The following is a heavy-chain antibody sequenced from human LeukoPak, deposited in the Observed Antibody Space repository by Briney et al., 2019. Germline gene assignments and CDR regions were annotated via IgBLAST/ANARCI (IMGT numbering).Heavy chain of an antibody. CDR2: ISSSSSTI. D-gene: IGHD3-10*01. CDR3: ARDRGSYFDY. V-gene: IGHV3-48*01. CDR1: GFTFRSYS. J-gene: IGHJ4*02. Sequence: GGSLRLSCAASGFTFRSYSMNWVRQAPGKGLEWVSYISSSSSTIYYADSVKGRFTISRDNAKNSLYLQMNSLRAADTAVYYFARDRGSYFDYWGQGTLVTVSS.